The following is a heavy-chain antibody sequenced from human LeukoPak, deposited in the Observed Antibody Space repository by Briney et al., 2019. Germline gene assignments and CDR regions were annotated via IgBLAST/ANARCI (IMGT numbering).Heavy chain of an antibody. D-gene: IGHD1-14*01. V-gene: IGHV3-33*08. J-gene: IGHJ4*02. CDR3: AREGRGIFYFDY. CDR2: IWYDGSNK. Sequence: GGSLRLSCAASGFTFSSYAMHWVRQAPGKGLEWVAVIWYDGSNKYYADSVKGRFTISRDNSKNTLYLQMNSLRAEDTAVYYCAREGRGIFYFDYWGQGTLVTVSS. CDR1: GFTFSSYA.